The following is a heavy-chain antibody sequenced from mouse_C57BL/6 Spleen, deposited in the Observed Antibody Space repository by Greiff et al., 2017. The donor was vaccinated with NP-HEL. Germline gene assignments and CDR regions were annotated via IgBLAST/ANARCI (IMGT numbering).Heavy chain of an antibody. CDR3: ARRRHYGSSYYFDY. CDR2: INPNNGGT. CDR1: GYTFTDYN. V-gene: IGHV1-18*01. Sequence: EVQLQQSGPELVKPGASVKIPCKASGYTFTDYNMDWVKQSHGKSLEWIGDINPNNGGTIYNQKFKGKATLTVDKSSSTAYMELRSLTSEDTAVYYCARRRHYGSSYYFDYWGKGTTLTVSS. J-gene: IGHJ2*01. D-gene: IGHD1-1*01.